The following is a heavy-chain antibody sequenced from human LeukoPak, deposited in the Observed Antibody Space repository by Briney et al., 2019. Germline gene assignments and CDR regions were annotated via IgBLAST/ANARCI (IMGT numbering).Heavy chain of an antibody. CDR1: GCTFSSYA. Sequence: SVKLSCKASGCTFSSYAIIWVRQAPGHGLGWKGRLMLILGVANYAQKFQGRGTITADKSTSTTYMQLSSLGSEDTAVYYCARAVDDYNYGCAFDIWGQGTIVTVSS. D-gene: IGHD5-24*01. J-gene: IGHJ3*02. CDR3: ARAVDDYNYGCAFDI. V-gene: IGHV1-69*04. CDR2: LMLILGVA.